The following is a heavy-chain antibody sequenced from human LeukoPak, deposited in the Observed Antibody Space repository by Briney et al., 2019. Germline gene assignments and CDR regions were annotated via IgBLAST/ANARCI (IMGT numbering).Heavy chain of an antibody. D-gene: IGHD2-21*01. CDR3: AKDLTRVIRAFDI. CDR1: GFTFSNYA. V-gene: IGHV3-23*01. CDR2: ISGSGGST. Sequence: GGSLRLSCAASGFTFSNYAMSWVRQAPGKGLEWVSAISGSGGSTYYADSVKGRFTISRDNSKNTLYLQMNSLRAEDTAVYYCAKDLTRVIRAFDIWGQGTMVTVSS. J-gene: IGHJ3*02.